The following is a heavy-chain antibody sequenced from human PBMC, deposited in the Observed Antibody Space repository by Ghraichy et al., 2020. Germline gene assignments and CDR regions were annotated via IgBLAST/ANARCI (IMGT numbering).Heavy chain of an antibody. J-gene: IGHJ4*02. CDR2: IYSGGST. Sequence: GGSLRLSCAASGFTVSSNYMSWVRQAPGKGLEWVSVIYSGGSTYYADSVKGRFTISRDNSKNTLYLQMNSLRAEDTAVYYCARQHQDGYNSNFDYWGQGTLVTVSS. V-gene: IGHV3-66*02. CDR3: ARQHQDGYNSNFDY. D-gene: IGHD5-24*01. CDR1: GFTVSSNY.